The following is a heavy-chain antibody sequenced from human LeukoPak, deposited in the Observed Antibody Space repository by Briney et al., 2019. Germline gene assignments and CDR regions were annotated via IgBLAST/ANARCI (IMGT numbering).Heavy chain of an antibody. CDR3: ARLSSDSSGYYYFYFDY. CDR1: GGSINNYY. Sequence: PSETLSLTCTVSGGSINNYYWSWIRQPAGKGLEWIGSIYYSGSTYYNPSLKSRVTISVDTSKNQFSLKLSSVTAADTAVYYCARLSSDSSGYYYFYFDYWGQGTLVTVSS. D-gene: IGHD3-22*01. V-gene: IGHV4-59*05. J-gene: IGHJ4*02. CDR2: IYYSGST.